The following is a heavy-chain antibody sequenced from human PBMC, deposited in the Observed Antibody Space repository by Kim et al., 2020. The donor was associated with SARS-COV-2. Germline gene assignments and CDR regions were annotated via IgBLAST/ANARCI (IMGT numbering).Heavy chain of an antibody. CDR2: VGRFAGGF. V-gene: IGHV3-11*01. CDR3: ARGESENNFYGLDV. CDR1: GFALSESY. J-gene: IGHJ6*02. Sequence: GGSLRLSCEASGFALSESYIMAWVRQAPGKGLEWIAYVGRFAGGFYYADSVRGRFTVARDKPRNSFYLQMTDLRVDDTAVYFCARGESENNFYGLDVWGQGTTVIVSS.